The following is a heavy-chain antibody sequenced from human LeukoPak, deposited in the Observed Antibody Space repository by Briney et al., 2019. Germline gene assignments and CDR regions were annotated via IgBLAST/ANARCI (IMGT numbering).Heavy chain of an antibody. CDR3: ARVHVLRFLEWLSSRFDP. CDR2: ISAYNGNT. V-gene: IGHV1-18*01. J-gene: IGHJ5*02. Sequence: ASVKDSCKASGYTFTSSGISWVRQAPGQGLEWMGWISAYNGNTNYAQKLQGRVTMTTDTSTSTAYMELRSLRSDDTAVYYCARVHVLRFLEWLSSRFDPWGQGTLVTVSS. D-gene: IGHD3-3*01. CDR1: GYTFTSSG.